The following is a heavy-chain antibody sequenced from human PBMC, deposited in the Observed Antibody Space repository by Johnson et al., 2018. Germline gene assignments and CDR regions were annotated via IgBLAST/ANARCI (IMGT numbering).Heavy chain of an antibody. V-gene: IGHV3-11*04. CDR2: ISGGGDSI. D-gene: IGHD4-17*01. J-gene: IGHJ1*01. CDR1: GFIFSDYY. CDR3: ARRGDYDEGYFQH. Sequence: QVQLQEAGGGLAKPGGSLRLSCTGSGFIFSDYYMPWIRQAPGKGLECVSFISGGGDSIYYADSLKGRFTISRDNAKNSLYLQMNSLSGEDTAVYYCARRGDYDEGYFQHWGQGTLVIVSS.